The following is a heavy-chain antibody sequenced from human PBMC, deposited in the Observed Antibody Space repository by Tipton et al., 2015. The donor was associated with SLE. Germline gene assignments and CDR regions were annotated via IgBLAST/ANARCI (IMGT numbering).Heavy chain of an antibody. CDR2: IKSKTDGGTT. D-gene: IGHD3-10*01. J-gene: IGHJ4*02. V-gene: IGHV3-15*01. Sequence: GSLRLSCAASGFTFINAWMSWVRQAPGKGLEWVGRIKSKTDGGTTDYAAPVKGRFTISRDDSKNTLYLQMNRLKTEDTAVYYCTTDLMVRGVISPHYWGQGTLVTVSS. CDR1: GFTFINAW. CDR3: TTDLMVRGVISPHY.